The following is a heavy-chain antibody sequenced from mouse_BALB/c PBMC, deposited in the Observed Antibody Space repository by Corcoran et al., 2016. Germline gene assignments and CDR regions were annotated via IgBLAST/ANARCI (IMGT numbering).Heavy chain of an antibody. J-gene: IGHJ3*01. CDR2: ILPGSGST. CDR1: GYTFSSYW. CDR3: AGFYIGAWFAY. Sequence: QVQLQQSGAELMKPGASVKISCKATGYTFSSYWIEWVKQRPGHGLEWIGEILPGSGSTNYNEKFKGKATLTADTSSNTAYMQLSSLTSEDSAVYYCAGFYIGAWFAYWGQGTLVTVSA. V-gene: IGHV1-9*01. D-gene: IGHD1-3*01.